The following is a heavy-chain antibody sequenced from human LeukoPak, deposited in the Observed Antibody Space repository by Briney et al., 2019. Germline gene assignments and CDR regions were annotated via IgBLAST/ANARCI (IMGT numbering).Heavy chain of an antibody. CDR2: IRYDGSNK. D-gene: IGHD1-26*01. V-gene: IGHV3-30*02. CDR3: AKDRGGSYRRDGNYFDN. Sequence: PGGSLRLSCAASGFTFSSYGMHWVRQAPGKGLEWVAFIRYDGSNKYYADSVKGRFTISRDNSKNTLYLQMNSLRAEDTAVYYCAKDRGGSYRRDGNYFDNWGQGTLVTVSA. J-gene: IGHJ4*02. CDR1: GFTFSSYG.